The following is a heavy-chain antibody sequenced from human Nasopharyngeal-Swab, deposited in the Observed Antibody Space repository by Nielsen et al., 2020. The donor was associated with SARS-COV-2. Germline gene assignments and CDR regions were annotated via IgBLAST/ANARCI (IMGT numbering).Heavy chain of an antibody. D-gene: IGHD2/OR15-2a*01. CDR1: GFTFSNYR. Sequence: GGSLRLSCAAYGFTFSNYRMHWVRPAPGKGMVWVSRINGDGSSLNYADFVKGRFTISTDNAKGTLYLEMNSLRAEDTAVYYCARGRGSSTSMIGYWGQGTLVTVSS. J-gene: IGHJ4*02. V-gene: IGHV3-74*01. CDR2: INGDGSSL. CDR3: ARGRGSSTSMIGY.